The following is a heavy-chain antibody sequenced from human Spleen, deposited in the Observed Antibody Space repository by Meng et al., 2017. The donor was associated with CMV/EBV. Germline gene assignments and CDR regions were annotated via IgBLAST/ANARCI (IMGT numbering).Heavy chain of an antibody. D-gene: IGHD2-15*01. V-gene: IGHV3-30*14. CDR3: AREGLGYCNGNGCYSGALDY. CDR1: GFTFTRYT. Sequence: GESLKISCAASGFTFTRYTMNWVRQAPGKGLEWVAVISYDGSNKYYADSVKGRFTIARDDSKNTLYLQMNSLRAEDTAVYYCAREGLGYCNGNGCYSGALDYWGQGTLVTVSS. CDR2: ISYDGSNK. J-gene: IGHJ4*02.